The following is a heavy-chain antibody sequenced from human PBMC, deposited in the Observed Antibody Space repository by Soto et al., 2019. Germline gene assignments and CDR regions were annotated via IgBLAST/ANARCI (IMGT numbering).Heavy chain of an antibody. Sequence: EVQLVESGGGLVQPGGSLRLSCAASGFTFTRDWMHWVRQAPGKGLEWVSRVNTDETITNYANSVKGRFTISRDNAKNTLYLQMNSLSAEGTPMYFFARGAFGNYYHNSWGQGTLFT. CDR1: GFTFTRDW. J-gene: IGHJ4*02. CDR3: ARGAFGNYYHNS. CDR2: VNTDETIT. V-gene: IGHV3-74*01. D-gene: IGHD1-26*01.